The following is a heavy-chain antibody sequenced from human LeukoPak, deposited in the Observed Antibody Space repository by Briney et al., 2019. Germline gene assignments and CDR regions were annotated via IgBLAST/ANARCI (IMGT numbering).Heavy chain of an antibody. J-gene: IGHJ4*02. D-gene: IGHD3-22*01. V-gene: IGHV5-51*01. CDR3: ATLHYYYDSHGPFDY. CDR1: GYRFTNYW. Sequence: GESLKISCKGSGYRFTNYWIGWVRQMPGKGLEWMGIIYPGDSDTRYSPSFQGQVTILVDKSINTAYLQWSSLMATDPAMYYCATLHYYYDSHGPFDYWGQGTLVTVSS. CDR2: IYPGDSDT.